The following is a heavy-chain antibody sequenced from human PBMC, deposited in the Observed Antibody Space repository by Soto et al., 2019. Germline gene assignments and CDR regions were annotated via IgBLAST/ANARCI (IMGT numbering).Heavy chain of an antibody. D-gene: IGHD2-2*01. CDR1: GFIFSTYS. V-gene: IGHV3-48*02. J-gene: IGHJ6*02. CDR3: AAEGGFCSGTSCYDGGRYYYYGMDV. CDR2: ISGSSSIT. Sequence: QPGGSLRLSCAASGFIFSTYSMKLVRQAPGKGLEWVSYISGSSSITYYADSVKGRFTVSRENAKNSLYLQMNSLRDEDTAVYYCAAEGGFCSGTSCYDGGRYYYYGMDVWGQGTTVTVSS.